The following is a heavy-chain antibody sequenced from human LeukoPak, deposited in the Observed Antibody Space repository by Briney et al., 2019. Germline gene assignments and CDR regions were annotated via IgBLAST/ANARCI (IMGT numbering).Heavy chain of an antibody. CDR1: GFILDDYA. J-gene: IGHJ6*02. D-gene: IGHD2-2*01. CDR3: AKDWGGGCSSSSCSETALYNYGMDL. Sequence: PGRSLRLSCASSGFILDDYAMHWVRQAPGKGLEWVSGISWNSGRVDYADSVKGRFTISRDNAKNSLHLQMSSLRPEDTALYYCAKDWGGGCSSSSCSETALYNYGMDLWGQGTTVTVSS. V-gene: IGHV3-9*01. CDR2: ISWNSGRV.